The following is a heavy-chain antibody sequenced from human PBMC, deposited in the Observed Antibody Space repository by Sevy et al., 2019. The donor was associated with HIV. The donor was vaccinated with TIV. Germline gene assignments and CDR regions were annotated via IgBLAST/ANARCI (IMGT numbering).Heavy chain of an antibody. CDR3: ARGARGTLPSYYYYTMDI. CDR2: IYPGDSDT. J-gene: IGHJ6*02. Sequence: GESLKISCKGSGYTFTNYWIGWVRQMPGKGLEWMGIIYPGDSDTRYSPSFQGQATISVDKSISTAYLQWSSLKDSDTAIFYCARGARGTLPSYYYYTMDIWGQGTTVTVSS. CDR1: GYTFTNYW. D-gene: IGHD1-1*01. V-gene: IGHV5-51*01.